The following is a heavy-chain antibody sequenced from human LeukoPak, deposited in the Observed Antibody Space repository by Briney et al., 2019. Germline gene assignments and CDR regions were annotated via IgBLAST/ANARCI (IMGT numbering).Heavy chain of an antibody. Sequence: GGSLRLSCAASGFTFSAYSMNWVRQAPGKGLEWASYISSSSSTKYYADSVKGRFTISRDNAENSMYLQMNSLRDEDTAVYYCARDWYCSGGSCYSPNYYAMDVWGQGSTVTVSS. V-gene: IGHV3-48*02. D-gene: IGHD2-15*01. J-gene: IGHJ6*02. CDR2: ISSSSSTK. CDR1: GFTFSAYS. CDR3: ARDWYCSGGSCYSPNYYAMDV.